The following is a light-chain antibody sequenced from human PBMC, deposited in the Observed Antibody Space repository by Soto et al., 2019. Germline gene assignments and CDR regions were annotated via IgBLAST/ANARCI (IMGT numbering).Light chain of an antibody. CDR3: SSYAGSNIVL. J-gene: IGLJ2*01. CDR2: EVN. CDR1: SNDVGGYDY. V-gene: IGLV2-8*01. Sequence: QSALSQPPSASGSPGQSVTLSCTGTSNDVGGYDYVSWFQQHPGKAPKLMIYEVNKRPSGVPDRFSGSTSGNTASLTVSGLQAEDEDDYYCSSYAGSNIVLFGGGTKVTVL.